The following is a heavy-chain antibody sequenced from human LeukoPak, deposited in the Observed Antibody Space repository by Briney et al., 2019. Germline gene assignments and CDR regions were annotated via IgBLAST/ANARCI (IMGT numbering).Heavy chain of an antibody. CDR1: GFTFSSYG. J-gene: IGHJ4*02. CDR3: AKAFGSSGYYFDY. Sequence: PGRSLRLSCAASGFTFSSYGMHWVRQAPGKGLEWVAVISYDGGNKYYADSVKGRFTISRDNSKNTLYLQMNSLRAEDTAVYYCAKAFGSSGYYFDYWGQGTLVTVSS. D-gene: IGHD3-22*01. CDR2: ISYDGGNK. V-gene: IGHV3-30*18.